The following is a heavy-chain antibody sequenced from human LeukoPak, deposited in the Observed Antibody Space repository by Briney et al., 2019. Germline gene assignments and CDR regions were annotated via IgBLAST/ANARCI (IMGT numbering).Heavy chain of an antibody. J-gene: IGHJ6*02. V-gene: IGHV3-53*04. CDR3: ARERAYCSGGSCPNYYYYGMDV. CDR1: GFTVSSNY. Sequence: GGSLRLSCAASGFTVSSNYMSWVGQAPGKGREWVSVIYSGGSTYYADSVKGRFTISRHNSKNTLYLQMNSLRAEDTAVYYCARERAYCSGGSCPNYYYYGMDVWGQGTTVTVSS. D-gene: IGHD2-15*01. CDR2: IYSGGST.